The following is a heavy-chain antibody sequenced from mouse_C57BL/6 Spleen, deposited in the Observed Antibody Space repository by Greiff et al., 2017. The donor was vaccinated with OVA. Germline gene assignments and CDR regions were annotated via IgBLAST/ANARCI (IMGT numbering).Heavy chain of an antibody. Sequence: EVQLQQSGPELVKPGASVKISCKASGYTFTDYYMNWVKQSHGKSLEWIGDINPNNGGTSYNQKFKGKATLTVDKSSSTAYMELRSLTSEDSAVYYCARGIFIYDGYSFAYWGQGTLVTVSA. J-gene: IGHJ3*01. D-gene: IGHD2-3*01. CDR3: ARGIFIYDGYSFAY. CDR2: INPNNGGT. V-gene: IGHV1-26*01. CDR1: GYTFTDYY.